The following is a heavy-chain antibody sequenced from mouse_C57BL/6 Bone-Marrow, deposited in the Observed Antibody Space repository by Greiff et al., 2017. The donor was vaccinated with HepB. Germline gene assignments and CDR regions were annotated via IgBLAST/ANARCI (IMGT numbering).Heavy chain of an antibody. V-gene: IGHV1-55*01. CDR2: IYPGSGST. CDR3: AREGYYYGSSSYAMDY. CDR1: GYTFTSYW. D-gene: IGHD1-1*01. J-gene: IGHJ4*01. Sequence: VQLKQPGAELVKPGASVKMSCKASGYTFTSYWITWVKQRPGQGLEWIGDIYPGSGSTNYNEKFKSKATLTVDTSSSTAYMQLSSLTSEDSAVYYCAREGYYYGSSSYAMDYWGQGTSVTVSS.